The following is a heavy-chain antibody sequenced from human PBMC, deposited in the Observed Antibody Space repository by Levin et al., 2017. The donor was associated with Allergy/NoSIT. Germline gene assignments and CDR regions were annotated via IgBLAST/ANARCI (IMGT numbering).Heavy chain of an antibody. Sequence: GESLKISCAASGFTFSSYAMTWVRQAPGKGLERVATISDGGGITYYADSVKGRLTISRDNSKNTLYLQMNSLTAEDTAVYYCAKGIRNGAQYYFDYWGQGTLVTVSS. V-gene: IGHV3-23*01. J-gene: IGHJ4*02. CDR2: ISDGGGIT. CDR1: GFTFSSYA. D-gene: IGHD2-8*01. CDR3: AKGIRNGAQYYFDY.